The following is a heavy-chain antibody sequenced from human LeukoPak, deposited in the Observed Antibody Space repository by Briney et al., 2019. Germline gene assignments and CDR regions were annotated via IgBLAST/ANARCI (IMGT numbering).Heavy chain of an antibody. D-gene: IGHD6-6*01. J-gene: IGHJ5*02. Sequence: SQTLSLTCAISGDSVSSNSAAWNWIRQSPSRGLEWLGRTYYRSKWYNDYAVSVKSRITINPDTSKNQFSLQLNSVTPEDTAVYYCAREGGPARGSIAARRGWFDPWGQGTLVTVSS. CDR3: AREGGPARGSIAARRGWFDP. CDR1: GDSVSSNSAA. CDR2: TYYRSKWYN. V-gene: IGHV6-1*01.